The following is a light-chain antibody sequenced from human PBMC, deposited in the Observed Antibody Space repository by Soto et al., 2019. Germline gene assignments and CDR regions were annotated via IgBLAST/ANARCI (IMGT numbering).Light chain of an antibody. J-gene: IGKJ1*01. V-gene: IGKV3-20*01. CDR1: QSVSSSY. Sequence: EIVLTQSPGTLSLSPGERATLSCRASQSVSSSYIAWFQQKPGQAPRLLIYGASSRATGIPDRFSGSGSATDFTLTISRLEPEDFAVYYCQHYATSPRTFGQGTKVEIK. CDR3: QHYATSPRT. CDR2: GAS.